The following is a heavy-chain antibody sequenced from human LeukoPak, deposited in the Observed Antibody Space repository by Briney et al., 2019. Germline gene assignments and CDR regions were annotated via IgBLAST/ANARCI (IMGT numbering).Heavy chain of an antibody. Sequence: GGSLRPSCAASGLTFISYSMNWVRQAPGKGLEWVSSISSSSSYIYYAGSVKVRFTISRDTAKNSLYLQMNSLRAEDTAVYYCARSACCGGDCYSLDYWGQGTLVTVSS. CDR1: GLTFISYS. D-gene: IGHD2-21*01. CDR3: ARSACCGGDCYSLDY. CDR2: ISSSSSYI. V-gene: IGHV3-21*01. J-gene: IGHJ4*02.